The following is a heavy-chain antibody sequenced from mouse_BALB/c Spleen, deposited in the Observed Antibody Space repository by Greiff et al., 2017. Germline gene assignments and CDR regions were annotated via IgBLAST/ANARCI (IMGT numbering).Heavy chain of an antibody. Sequence: LVESGAELVRPGTSVKISCKASGYTFTNYWLGWVKQRPGHGLEWIGDIYPGGGYTNYNEKFKGKATLTADTSSSTAYMQLSSLTSEDSAVYFCARRVYYGNYYAMDYWGQGTSVTVSS. J-gene: IGHJ4*01. CDR1: GYTFTNYW. D-gene: IGHD2-1*01. V-gene: IGHV1-63*02. CDR2: IYPGGGYT. CDR3: ARRVYYGNYYAMDY.